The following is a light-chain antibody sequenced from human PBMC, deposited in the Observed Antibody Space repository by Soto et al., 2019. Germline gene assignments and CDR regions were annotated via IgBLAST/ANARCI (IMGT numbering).Light chain of an antibody. V-gene: IGLV1-40*01. J-gene: IGLJ2*01. CDR1: RSNIGAGYD. CDR2: GNS. Sequence: QPVLTQPPSVSGAPGQRVTISCTGSRSNIGAGYDVHWYQQLPGAAPKLLIFGNSNRPSGVPDRFSGSKSGTSASLAITGLQAEDEADYYGQSYDNSLRGGDVVLGGGTKVTVL. CDR3: QSYDNSLRGGDVV.